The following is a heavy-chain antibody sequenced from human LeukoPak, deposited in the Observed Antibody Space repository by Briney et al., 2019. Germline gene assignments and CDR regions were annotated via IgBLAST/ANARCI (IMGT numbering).Heavy chain of an antibody. CDR2: ISSSSGTI. V-gene: IGHV3-48*03. CDR3: ASSGYSYGYVGWFDP. CDR1: GFTFSSYE. D-gene: IGHD5-18*01. J-gene: IGHJ5*02. Sequence: PGGSLRLSCAASGFTFSSYEMNWVRQAPGKGLEWVSYISSSSGTIYYADSVKGRFTISRDNAKNSLYLQMNSLRAEDTAVYYCASSGYSYGYVGWFDPWGQGTMVTVSS.